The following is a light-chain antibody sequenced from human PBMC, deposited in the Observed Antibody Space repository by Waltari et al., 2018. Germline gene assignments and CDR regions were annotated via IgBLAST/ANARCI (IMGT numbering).Light chain of an antibody. CDR1: QGISSY. V-gene: IGKV1-9*01. J-gene: IGKJ4*01. CDR2: KAS. Sequence: DIQVTQSPSPLSASVGDRVTITCRASQGISSYLAWYQQKPGKEPKLLIYKASTLQSGVPSSFLCSVSGTDFTLTISSLQPEDFAVYFCQQRNNYPLTFGGGTKVEIK. CDR3: QQRNNYPLT.